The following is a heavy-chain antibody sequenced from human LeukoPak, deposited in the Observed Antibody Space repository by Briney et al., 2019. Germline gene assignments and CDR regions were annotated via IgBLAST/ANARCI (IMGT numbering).Heavy chain of an antibody. CDR1: GFSFGTYW. CDR3: ARSIVAAD. Sequence: GGSLRLSCAASGFSFGTYWRHWVGQPPGNGLIWVSRINSDGSGTTYADSVKGRFTISRDNAKNMLYLQMNSLRDEDTAVYYCARSIVAADWGQGTMVTVSS. J-gene: IGHJ3*01. CDR2: INSDGSGT. D-gene: IGHD1-26*01. V-gene: IGHV3-74*01.